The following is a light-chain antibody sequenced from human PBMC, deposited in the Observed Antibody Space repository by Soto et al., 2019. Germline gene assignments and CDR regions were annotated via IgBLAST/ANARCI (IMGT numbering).Light chain of an antibody. Sequence: QSALTQPASVSGSPGQSITISCTGSDISDYRYVSWYQQYPGKAPKLMIYEVSNRPSGVSHRFSGSKSGNTASLTISGLQAEDEADYYCSTSHAFATGTKLTVL. CDR1: DISDYRY. CDR3: STSHA. V-gene: IGLV2-14*01. J-gene: IGLJ1*01. CDR2: EVS.